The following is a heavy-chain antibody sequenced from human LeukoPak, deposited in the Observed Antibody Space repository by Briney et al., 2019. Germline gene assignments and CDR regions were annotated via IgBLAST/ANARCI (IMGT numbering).Heavy chain of an antibody. D-gene: IGHD6-13*01. Sequence: SETLSLTCTVSGGSISSYYWSWIRQPAGKGLEWIGRIYTSGSTNYNPSLKSRVTISVDTSKNQFPLKLSSVTAADTAVYYCARGDSSSWSVGAFDIWGQGTMVTVSS. CDR2: IYTSGST. CDR1: GGSISSYY. J-gene: IGHJ3*02. CDR3: ARGDSSSWSVGAFDI. V-gene: IGHV4-4*07.